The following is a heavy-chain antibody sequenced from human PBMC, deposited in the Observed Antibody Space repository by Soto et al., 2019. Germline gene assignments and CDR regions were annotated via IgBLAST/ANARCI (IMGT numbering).Heavy chain of an antibody. CDR1: GGSFSGYY. V-gene: IGHV4-34*01. CDR3: ARSTRLRSAYFVDV. J-gene: IGHJ2*01. Sequence: QVQLQQWGAGLLKPSETLSLTCAVSGGSFSGYYWSWVRQPPGQGLEWLGEINPSGSTNYNPSLKSRVTISVDTSKNQFSLNLNSVSAADTAVYYCARSTRLRSAYFVDVWGRGTPVAVSS. CDR2: INPSGST. D-gene: IGHD3-9*01.